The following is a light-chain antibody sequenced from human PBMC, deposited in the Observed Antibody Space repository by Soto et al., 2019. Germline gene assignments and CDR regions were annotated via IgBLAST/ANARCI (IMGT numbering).Light chain of an antibody. CDR3: SSFTSSTTPHVV. J-gene: IGLJ2*01. CDR1: DSDVGGYDY. CDR2: GVT. V-gene: IGLV2-14*01. Sequence: QPASVSGFPGQSITISCTGTDSDVGGYDYVSWYQQHPGKAPKLMIYGVTNRPSGVSSRFSGSKSGNTASLTISGLQADDEANYYCSSFTSSTTPHVVFGGGTKVTVL.